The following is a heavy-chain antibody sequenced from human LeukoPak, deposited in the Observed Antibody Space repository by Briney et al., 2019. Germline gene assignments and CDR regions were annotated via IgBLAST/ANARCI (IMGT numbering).Heavy chain of an antibody. V-gene: IGHV4-39*07. CDR3: ASNTAMVSG. J-gene: IGHJ4*02. D-gene: IGHD5-18*01. CDR2: IYYSGST. CDR1: GGSISSSSYY. Sequence: SETLSLTCTVSGGSISSSSYYWGWIRQPPGKGLEWIGSIYYSGSTYYNPSLKSRVTISVDTSKNQFSLKLSSVTAADTAVYYCASNTAMVSGWGQGTLVTVSS.